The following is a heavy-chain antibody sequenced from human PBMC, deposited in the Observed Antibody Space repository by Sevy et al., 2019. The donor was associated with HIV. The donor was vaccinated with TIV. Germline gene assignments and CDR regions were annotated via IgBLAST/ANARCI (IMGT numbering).Heavy chain of an antibody. Sequence: GGSLRLSCTASGFTFGDYAMSWFRQAPGKGLEWVGFIRSKAYGGTTENAASVKGRFTISRGDSKSIAYLQMNSLKTEDTAAYYCTRGPRRSGYDPSYFYYMDVWGKGTTVTVSS. J-gene: IGHJ6*03. D-gene: IGHD3-3*01. CDR2: IRSKAYGGTT. CDR3: TRGPRRSGYDPSYFYYMDV. CDR1: GFTFGDYA. V-gene: IGHV3-49*03.